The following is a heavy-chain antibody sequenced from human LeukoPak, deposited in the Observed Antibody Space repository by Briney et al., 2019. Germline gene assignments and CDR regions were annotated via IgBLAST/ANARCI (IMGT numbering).Heavy chain of an antibody. CDR2: ISAYNGNT. J-gene: IGHJ1*01. CDR1: GYTFTSYG. D-gene: IGHD5-12*01. CDR3: ARARDSGYDFGDEYFQH. Sequence: ASVKVSCTASGYTFTSYGISWVRQAPGQGLEWMSSISAYNGNTNYAQKLQGRVTMTTDTSTSTAYMELGSLRSDDTAVYYCARARDSGYDFGDEYFQHWGQGTLVTVSS. V-gene: IGHV1-18*04.